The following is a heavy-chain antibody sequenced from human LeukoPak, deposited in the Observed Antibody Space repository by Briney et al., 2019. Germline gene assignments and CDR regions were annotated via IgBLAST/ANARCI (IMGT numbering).Heavy chain of an antibody. CDR1: GFTFSGSA. CDR3: TRGGLSLRFLEWLSSAHYYYMDV. D-gene: IGHD3-3*01. J-gene: IGHJ6*03. CDR2: IRSKANSYAT. Sequence: GGSLRLSCAASGFTFSGSAMHWVRQASGKGLEWVGRIRSKANSYATAYAASVKGRFTISRDDSKNTAYLQMNSLKTEDTAAYYCTRGGLSLRFLEWLSSAHYYYMDVWGKGTTVTVSS. V-gene: IGHV3-73*01.